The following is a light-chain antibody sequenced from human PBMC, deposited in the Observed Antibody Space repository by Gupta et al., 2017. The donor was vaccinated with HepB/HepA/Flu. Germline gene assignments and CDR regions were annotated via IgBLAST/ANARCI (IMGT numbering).Light chain of an antibody. CDR3: QTWGTGIQV. J-gene: IGLJ3*02. CDR1: SGHSSYA. Sequence: QLVLTQSPSASASLAASVKLTCTLDSGHSSYAIAWHQQQPEKGPRYLMKVNSDGSHSKGDGIPDRFSGSSSGAERYLTVSSLQSEDEADYYCQTWGTGIQVFGGGTKLTVL. V-gene: IGLV4-69*01. CDR2: VNSDGSH.